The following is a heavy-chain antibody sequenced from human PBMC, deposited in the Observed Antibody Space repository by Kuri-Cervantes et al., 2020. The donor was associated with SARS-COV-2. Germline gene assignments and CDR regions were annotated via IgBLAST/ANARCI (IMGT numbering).Heavy chain of an antibody. CDR2: IYYSGST. CDR3: ARTQDYYGLGTYCFDY. Sequence: SETLSLTCIVSGGSVSSGSHYWSWIRQPPGKGLEWIGYIYYSGSTKYNPSLKSRVTMSVDTSKNQFSLKLNSVTPADTAVYYCARTQDYYGLGTYCFDYWGQGTLVTVSS. J-gene: IGHJ4*02. CDR1: GGSVSSGSHY. V-gene: IGHV4-61*01. D-gene: IGHD3-10*01.